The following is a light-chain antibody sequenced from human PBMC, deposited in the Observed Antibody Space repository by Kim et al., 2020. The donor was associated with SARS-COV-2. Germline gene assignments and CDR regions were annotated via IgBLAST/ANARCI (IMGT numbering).Light chain of an antibody. Sequence: SPGERAPPSCRASQSVSSSYLAWYQQKPGQAPRLLIYGASSRATGIPDRFSGSGSGTDFTLTISRLEPEDFAVYYCQQYGRSPLTFGGGTKVDIK. CDR2: GAS. J-gene: IGKJ4*01. CDR3: QQYGRSPLT. CDR1: QSVSSSY. V-gene: IGKV3-20*01.